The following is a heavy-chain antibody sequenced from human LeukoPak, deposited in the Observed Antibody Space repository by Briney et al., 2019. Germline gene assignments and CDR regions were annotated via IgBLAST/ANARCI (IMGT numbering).Heavy chain of an antibody. Sequence: SETLSLTCSVSGGSISSSKWWSWVRQPPGKGLEWIGEIYHSGSTNYNPSLKSRVTISVDKSKNQFSLKLSSVTAADMAVYYCARGNGGSSWSGYYYYGMGVRGPGTTVTVSS. J-gene: IGHJ6*02. V-gene: IGHV4-4*02. CDR1: GGSISSSKW. D-gene: IGHD6-13*01. CDR2: IYHSGST. CDR3: ARGNGGSSWSGYYYYGMGV.